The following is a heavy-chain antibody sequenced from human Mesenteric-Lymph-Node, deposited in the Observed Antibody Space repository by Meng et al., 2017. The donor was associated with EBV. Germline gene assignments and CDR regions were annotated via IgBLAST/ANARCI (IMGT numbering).Heavy chain of an antibody. CDR1: GGPSSRSNYY. V-gene: IGHV4-39*01. CDR2: IYYSGGV. Sequence: RLPESGPGLGKPSETLSLTCIVAGGPSSRSNYYWGWIRQPPGKGLEWIGSIYYSGGVYYNLSLKSRATVSVDTSKNQFSLRLSSVTAADTAVYYCARHREGGGFEPIDYWGQGTLVTVSS. J-gene: IGHJ4*02. CDR3: ARHREGGGFEPIDY. D-gene: IGHD5-24*01.